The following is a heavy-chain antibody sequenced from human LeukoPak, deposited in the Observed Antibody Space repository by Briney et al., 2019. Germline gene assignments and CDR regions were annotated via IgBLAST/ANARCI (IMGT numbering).Heavy chain of an antibody. CDR3: ARHATMTALSSAFDP. CDR1: GYSFTTYW. D-gene: IGHD4-17*01. J-gene: IGHJ5*02. CDR2: IYPGDSDT. V-gene: IGHV5-51*01. Sequence: GESLKISCKASGYSFTTYWIGWVRQMPGKGLEWMGIIYPGDSDTRYSPSFQGQVTISADKSITTAYLQWSSLKASDTAIYYCARHATMTALSSAFDPWGQGTLVTVSS.